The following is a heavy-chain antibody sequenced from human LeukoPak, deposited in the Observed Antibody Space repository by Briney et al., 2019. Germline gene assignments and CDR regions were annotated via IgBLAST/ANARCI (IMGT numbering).Heavy chain of an antibody. D-gene: IGHD3-22*01. V-gene: IGHV3-30*18. CDR2: IANDGRDK. J-gene: IGHJ4*02. CDR3: VKDMKVKAAGYYFDY. CDR1: GFTFSDYG. Sequence: GGSLRLSCAASGFTFSDYGMHWVRQAPGKGLEWVAVIANDGRDKKYADSVRGRFTISRDNSKNTVYLQMNSLRAEDTAVFYCVKDMKVKAAGYYFDYWGQGTLVTVSS.